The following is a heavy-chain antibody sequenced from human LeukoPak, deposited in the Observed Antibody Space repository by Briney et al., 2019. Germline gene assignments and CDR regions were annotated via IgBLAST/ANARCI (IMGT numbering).Heavy chain of an antibody. J-gene: IGHJ4*02. V-gene: IGHV4-34*01. CDR3: ARRKWLVQYLDY. CDR1: GGSFSGYY. CDR2: INHSGST. D-gene: IGHD6-19*01. Sequence: TSETLSLTCAVYGGSFSGYYWSWIRQPPGKGLEWIGEINHSGSTNYNPSLKSRVTISVDTSKNQFSLKLSSVTAADTAVYYCARRKWLVQYLDYWGQGTLVTVSS.